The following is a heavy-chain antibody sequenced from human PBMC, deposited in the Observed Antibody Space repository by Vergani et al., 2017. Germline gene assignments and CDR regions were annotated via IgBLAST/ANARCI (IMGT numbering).Heavy chain of an antibody. CDR3: ARVRGYCRRSSWYVGRDWFDP. CDR1: GYTFTSYY. V-gene: IGHV1-46*01. Sequence: QVQLVQSGAEVKKPGASVKVSCKASGYTFTSYYMHWVRQAPGQGLEWMGIINPSGGSTSYGQKFQGRVTMTRDTSTSTVYMELSRLRSEDRAVCYCARVRGYCRRSSWYVGRDWFDPWGQGTLVTVSS. CDR2: INPSGGST. D-gene: IGHD2-2*01. J-gene: IGHJ5*02.